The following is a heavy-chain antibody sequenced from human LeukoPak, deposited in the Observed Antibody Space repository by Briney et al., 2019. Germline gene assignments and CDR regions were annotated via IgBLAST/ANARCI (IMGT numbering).Heavy chain of an antibody. D-gene: IGHD4-17*01. CDR3: ARVDGDYPFYYYYYYMDV. J-gene: IGHJ6*03. V-gene: IGHV1-8*01. Sequence: ASVKVSCKASGYTFTSYDINWVRQATGQGLEWMGWMNPNSGNTGYAQKFQGRVTMTRNTSISTAYMELSSLRSEDTAVYYCARVDGDYPFYYYYYYMDVWGKGTTVTISS. CDR2: MNPNSGNT. CDR1: GYTFTSYD.